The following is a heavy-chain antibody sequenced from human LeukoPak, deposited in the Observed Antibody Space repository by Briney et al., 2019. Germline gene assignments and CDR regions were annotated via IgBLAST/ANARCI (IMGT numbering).Heavy chain of an antibody. CDR2: ISSSSSYI. J-gene: IGHJ3*02. V-gene: IGHV3-21*04. CDR1: GFTFSSYS. D-gene: IGHD1-26*01. Sequence: KPGGSLRLSCAASGFTFSSYSMNWVRQAPGKGLEWVSSISSSSSYIYYADSVKGRFTISRDNAKNSLYLQMNSLRAEDTAFYYCAKGVGGSYYVAFDIWGQGTMVTVSS. CDR3: AKGVGGSYYVAFDI.